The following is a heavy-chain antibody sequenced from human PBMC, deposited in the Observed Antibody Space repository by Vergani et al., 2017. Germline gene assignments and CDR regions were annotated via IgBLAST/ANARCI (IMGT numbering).Heavy chain of an antibody. J-gene: IGHJ2*01. CDR1: GGSISSYY. CDR3: ARYDQHHRGMGSGSHEGYGYFDL. Sequence: QVQLQESGPGLVKPSETLSLTCTVSGGSISSYYWSWIRQPPGKGLEWIGYIYYSGSTNYNPSLKSRVTISVDTSKNQFSLKLSSVTAADTAVYYCARYDQHHRGMGSGSHEGYGYFDLWGRGTLVTVSS. V-gene: IGHV4-59*01. D-gene: IGHD1-26*01. CDR2: IYYSGST.